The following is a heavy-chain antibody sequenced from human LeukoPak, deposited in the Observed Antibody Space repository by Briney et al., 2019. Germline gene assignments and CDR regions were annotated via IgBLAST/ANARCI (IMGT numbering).Heavy chain of an antibody. D-gene: IGHD4-17*01. Sequence: SVKVSCKASGNIFNNYAICWVRQAPGQGLEWMGRIIPVFGTTTYAQNFQGRVTITADRSTSTVYMDLNSLKSNDTAVYYCARPRTTAGDEPFGAFDLWGQGTMVVVSS. CDR3: ARPRTTAGDEPFGAFDL. CDR1: GNIFNNYA. CDR2: IIPVFGTT. V-gene: IGHV1-69*06. J-gene: IGHJ3*01.